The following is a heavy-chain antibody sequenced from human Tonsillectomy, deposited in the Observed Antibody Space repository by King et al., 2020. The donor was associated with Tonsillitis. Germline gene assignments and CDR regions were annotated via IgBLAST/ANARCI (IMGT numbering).Heavy chain of an antibody. CDR3: ARLLTRQYMDV. CDR1: GYSFTSYW. V-gene: IGHV5-10-1*03. CDR2: IDPSYSYT. J-gene: IGHJ6*03. Sequence: VQLVQSGEEGKKPGESLRISCKGSGYSFTSYWSSWVRQMPGKGLEWRGMIDPSYSYTNYSPSFQGHVTISTDNSISTAYLQWSSLKASDTAMYYCARLLTRQYMDVWGKGTTVTVSS. D-gene: IGHD1-26*01.